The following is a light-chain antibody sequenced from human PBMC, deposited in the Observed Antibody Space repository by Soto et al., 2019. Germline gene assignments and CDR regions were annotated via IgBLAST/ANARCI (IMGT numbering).Light chain of an antibody. CDR1: QGISSY. V-gene: IGKV1-9*01. CDR3: QQLNSHPLT. J-gene: IGKJ4*01. Sequence: IQLTQSPSSLSASVGDRVTITCRASQGISSYLAWYQQKPGKAPKLLISGASALQSGVPSRFSGSGSGTDLTITISSLQPEDFETYYCQQLNSHPLTFGGGTKVDIK. CDR2: GAS.